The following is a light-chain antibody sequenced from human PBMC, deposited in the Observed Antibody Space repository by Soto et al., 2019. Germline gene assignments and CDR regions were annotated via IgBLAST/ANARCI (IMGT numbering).Light chain of an antibody. CDR3: HQYGSSPLT. CDR1: QSVSSNY. CDR2: GAS. J-gene: IGKJ4*01. Sequence: EIVLTQSPGTLSLSPGERATLSCRASQSVSSNYLAWYQQKPGQAPRLLIYGASSRATGIPDRFSGSGSGTDFTLTISTLEPEDFAVYHCHQYGSSPLTFGGGTKVEIK. V-gene: IGKV3-20*01.